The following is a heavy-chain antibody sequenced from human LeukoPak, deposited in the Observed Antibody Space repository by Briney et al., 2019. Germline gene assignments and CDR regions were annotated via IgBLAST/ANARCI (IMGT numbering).Heavy chain of an antibody. CDR1: GFTLSHYW. CDR3: ARPITAYGMDV. V-gene: IGHV3-7*01. Sequence: GKSLRLSCAASGFTLSHYWMSWVRQAPGRGLEWVANIKQDGSEIYYVDSVKGRFTISRDNAKNSLYLQMNSLRAEDTAVYYCARPITAYGMDVWGQGTTVTVSS. CDR2: IKQDGSEI. D-gene: IGHD3-10*01. J-gene: IGHJ6*02.